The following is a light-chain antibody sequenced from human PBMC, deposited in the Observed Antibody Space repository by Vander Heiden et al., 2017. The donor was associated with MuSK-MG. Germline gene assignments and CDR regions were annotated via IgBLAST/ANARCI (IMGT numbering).Light chain of an antibody. Sequence: EIVMTQSPATLSVSPGEGATLSCRASQSVRGNLAWYQQKPGQAPSLLIYGASTRATGIPARFSGSGYGTEFTLTISSLQSEDFAVYYCQQDNNWPLGTFGQGTKMEIK. CDR2: GAS. CDR3: QQDNNWPLGT. V-gene: IGKV3D-15*01. J-gene: IGKJ2*02. CDR1: QSVRGN.